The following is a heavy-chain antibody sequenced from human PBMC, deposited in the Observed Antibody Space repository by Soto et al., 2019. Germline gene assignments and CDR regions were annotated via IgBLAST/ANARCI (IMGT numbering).Heavy chain of an antibody. V-gene: IGHV4-31*03. CDR3: ARGSSIAGLYYGMDV. CDR1: GGSISSGGYY. Sequence: QVQLQESGPGLVKPSQTLSLTCTVSGGSISSGGYYWTWIRQHPGKGLEWIGYNYYSGITYYNPPLKSRVTISRDTSKNQFSLKLSSVTAADTAVYYCARGSSIAGLYYGMDVWGQGTTVTVSS. J-gene: IGHJ6*02. D-gene: IGHD6-6*01. CDR2: NYYSGIT.